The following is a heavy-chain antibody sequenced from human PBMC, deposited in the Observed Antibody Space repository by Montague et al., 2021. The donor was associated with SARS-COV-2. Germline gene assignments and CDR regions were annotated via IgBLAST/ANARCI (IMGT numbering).Heavy chain of an antibody. CDR2: TYYMSKWYN. CDR3: ARDDPYCTNGVCYTGNWFDP. D-gene: IGHD2-8*01. V-gene: IGHV6-1*01. CDR1: GDSVSSNSAA. J-gene: IGHJ5*02. Sequence: CTISGDSVSSNSAAWNWIRQSPSRGLEWLGRTYYMSKWYNDYAVSVKSRITINPDTSKNQFSLQLNSVTPEDTAVYYCARDDPYCTNGVCYTGNWFDPWGQGTLVTVSS.